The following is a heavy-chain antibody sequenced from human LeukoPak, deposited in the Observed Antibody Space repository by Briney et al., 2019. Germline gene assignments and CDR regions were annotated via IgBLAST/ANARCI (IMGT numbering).Heavy chain of an antibody. CDR2: IYSSGGT. CDR3: ARGLGSLDY. D-gene: IGHD7-27*01. V-gene: IGHV3-53*01. CDR1: EFTFSTNY. Sequence: GGSLRLSCAASEFTFSTNYINWVRQAPGKGLEWVSVIYSSGGTYYIDSVKGRFTISRDISKNILYLQMNSLRVEDTAVYYCARGLGSLDYWGQGTLVTVSS. J-gene: IGHJ4*02.